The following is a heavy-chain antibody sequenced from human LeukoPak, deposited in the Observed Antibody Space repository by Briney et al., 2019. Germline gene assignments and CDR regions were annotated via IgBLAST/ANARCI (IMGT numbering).Heavy chain of an antibody. CDR3: ARSPSGGYSYGYYFYYYMDV. CDR2: IYYSGST. D-gene: IGHD5-18*01. Sequence: SETLSLTCTVSGGSISSSYWSWIRQPPGKGLEWIGYIYYSGSTNYNPSLKSRVTISLDTSKNQFSLKLTSMTAADTAVYYCARSPSGGYSYGYYFYYYMDVWGKGTTVTVSS. CDR1: GGSISSSY. J-gene: IGHJ6*03. V-gene: IGHV4-59*01.